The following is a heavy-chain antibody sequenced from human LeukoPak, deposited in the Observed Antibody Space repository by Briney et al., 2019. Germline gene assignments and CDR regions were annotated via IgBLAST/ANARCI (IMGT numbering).Heavy chain of an antibody. D-gene: IGHD2-15*01. J-gene: IGHJ6*03. V-gene: IGHV1-2*02. CDR2: INPNSGGT. CDR1: GYTLTDYY. CDR3: ARDVYCSGGSCYYYYMDV. Sequence: ASVKVSCKASGYTLTDYYIHWVRQAPGQGLEWMGWINPNSGGTNYAQKFQGRVTMTRDTSISTAYMELSRLRSDDTAVYYCARDVYCSGGSCYYYYMDVWGKGTTVTISS.